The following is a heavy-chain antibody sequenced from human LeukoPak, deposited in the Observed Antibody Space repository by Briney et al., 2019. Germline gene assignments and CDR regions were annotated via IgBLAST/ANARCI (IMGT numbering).Heavy chain of an antibody. D-gene: IGHD2-2*01. J-gene: IGHJ4*02. CDR3: ARATFHRCSSTSCYYFDY. CDR2: INAGNGNT. V-gene: IGHV1-3*03. CDR1: GYTFTSYA. Sequence: ASVKVSCKASGYTFTSYAMHWVRQAPGQRLEWMGWINAGNGNTKYSQEFQGRVTITRDTSASTAYMELGSLRSEDMAVYYCARATFHRCSSTSCYYFDYWGQGTLVTVSS.